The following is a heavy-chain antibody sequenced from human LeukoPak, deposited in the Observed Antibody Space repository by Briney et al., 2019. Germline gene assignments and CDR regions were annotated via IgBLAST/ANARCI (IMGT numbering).Heavy chain of an antibody. D-gene: IGHD3-10*01. CDR3: ARARYYGSGSYYRLDY. CDR1: GGSFSGYY. CDR2: INHSGST. Sequence: PSETLSLTSAVYGGSFSGYYWSWIRQPPGKGLEWIGEINHSGSTNYNPSLKSRVTISVDTSKNQFSLKLSSVTAADTAVYYCARARYYGSGSYYRLDYWGQGTLVTVSS. V-gene: IGHV4-34*01. J-gene: IGHJ4*02.